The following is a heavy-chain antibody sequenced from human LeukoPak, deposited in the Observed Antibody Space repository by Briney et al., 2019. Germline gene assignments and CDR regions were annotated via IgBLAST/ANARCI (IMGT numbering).Heavy chain of an antibody. D-gene: IGHD3-9*01. CDR1: GFTFSSYA. CDR3: ARQSYFDWLPIISQSGYNWFDP. CDR2: ISYDGSNK. Sequence: PGGSLRLSCAASGFTFSSYAMHWVRQAPGKGLEWVAVISYDGSNKYYADSVKGRFTISRDNSKSTLYLQMNSLRAEDTAVYYCARQSYFDWLPIISQSGYNWFDPWGQGTLVTVSS. J-gene: IGHJ5*02. V-gene: IGHV3-30*04.